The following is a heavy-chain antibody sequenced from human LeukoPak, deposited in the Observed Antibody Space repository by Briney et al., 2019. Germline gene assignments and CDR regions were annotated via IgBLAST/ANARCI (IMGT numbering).Heavy chain of an antibody. CDR2: INHSGST. V-gene: IGHV4-34*01. D-gene: IGHD3-22*01. J-gene: IGHJ6*02. CDR1: GGSFSGYY. CDR3: ARLDSSGYYTLDV. Sequence: KPSETLSLTCAVYGGSFSGYYWSWIRQSPGKGLEWIGEINHSGSTNYNPSLKSRVTISVDTSKNQFSLKLSSVTAADTAVYYCARLDSSGYYTLDVWGRGTTVTVSS.